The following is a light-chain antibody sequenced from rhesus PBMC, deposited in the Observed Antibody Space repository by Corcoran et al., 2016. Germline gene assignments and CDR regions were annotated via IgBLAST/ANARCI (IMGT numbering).Light chain of an antibody. V-gene: IGKV3S9*01. J-gene: IGKJ3*01. CDR1: QSVSSY. CDR3: QQYNNWNT. CDR2: GAS. Sequence: EIVMTQSPATLSLSPGETATLSCRASQSVSSYVAWYQQKPEQAPRLLIYGASSRATGIPDRFSGSGSGTDFTLFISSLEPEDVGVYYCQQYNNWNTFGPGTKLDIK.